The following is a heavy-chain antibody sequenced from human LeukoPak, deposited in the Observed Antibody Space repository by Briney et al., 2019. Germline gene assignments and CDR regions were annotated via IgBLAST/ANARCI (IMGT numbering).Heavy chain of an antibody. CDR1: GYSISSGYY. J-gene: IGHJ4*02. D-gene: IGHD3-22*01. CDR2: IYRSGST. CDR3: ARERSDSSGYGLNDY. Sequence: SETLSLTCTVSGYSISSGYYWGWIRQPPGKGLEWIGSIYRSGSTYYNPSLKSRVTISVDTSKNQFSLKLSSVTAADTAVYYCARERSDSSGYGLNDYWGQGTLVTVSS. V-gene: IGHV4-38-2*02.